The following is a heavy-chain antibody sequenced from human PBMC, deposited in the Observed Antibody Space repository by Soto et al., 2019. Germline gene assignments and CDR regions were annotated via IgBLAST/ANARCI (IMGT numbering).Heavy chain of an antibody. J-gene: IGHJ4*02. Sequence: EVQLVESGGGLVQPGGSLRLSCAASGFTVSSNYMSWVRQAPGKGLEWVSVIYSGGSTYYADSVKGRFTISRDNSKNPLYLQMNSLGAEDTAVYYCARDAVGYCGGDCSHSDYWGQGTLVTVSS. CDR2: IYSGGST. CDR3: ARDAVGYCGGDCSHSDY. D-gene: IGHD2-21*02. CDR1: GFTVSSNY. V-gene: IGHV3-66*01.